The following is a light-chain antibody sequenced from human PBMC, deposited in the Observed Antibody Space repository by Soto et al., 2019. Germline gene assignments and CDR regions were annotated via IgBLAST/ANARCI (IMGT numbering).Light chain of an antibody. V-gene: IGLV2-23*01. Sequence: QSALTQPASVSGSPGQSITNSCTGTSSDFGSYNLVSWYQQHPGKAPKLMIYEDSKRPSGVSNRFSGSKSGNTASLTISGLQAEDDADYYCCSYAGSSTYVFGTGTKLTVL. CDR3: CSYAGSSTYV. J-gene: IGLJ1*01. CDR1: SSDFGSYNL. CDR2: EDS.